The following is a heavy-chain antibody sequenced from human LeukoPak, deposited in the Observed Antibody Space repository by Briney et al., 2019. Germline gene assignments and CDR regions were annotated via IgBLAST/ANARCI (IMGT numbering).Heavy chain of an antibody. CDR2: ISSSGTT. V-gene: IGHV4-4*07. Sequence: PSETLSLTCTVSGGSISSYYWTWIRQPAGKGLEWIGRISSSGTTNYNPSLKSRVTMSVDTSKNHFSLKLSSVTAADTAVYYCARHETYSGSGNQKGLDYWGQGTLVTVSS. CDR3: ARHETYSGSGNQKGLDY. CDR1: GGSISSYY. D-gene: IGHD3-10*01. J-gene: IGHJ4*02.